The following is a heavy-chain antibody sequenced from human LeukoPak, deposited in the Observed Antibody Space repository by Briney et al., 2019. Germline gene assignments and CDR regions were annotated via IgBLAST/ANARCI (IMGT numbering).Heavy chain of an antibody. V-gene: IGHV1-3*01. J-gene: IGHJ3*02. D-gene: IGHD3-9*01. Sequence: ASVKVSCKASGYTFTSNAMHWVRQAPGQRLEWMGWINAGNGNTKYSQKFQGRVTITRDTSASTAYMELSSLRSEDTAVYYCARDADYDILTGYRVANAFDIWGQGTMVTVSS. CDR1: GYTFTSNA. CDR2: INAGNGNT. CDR3: ARDADYDILTGYRVANAFDI.